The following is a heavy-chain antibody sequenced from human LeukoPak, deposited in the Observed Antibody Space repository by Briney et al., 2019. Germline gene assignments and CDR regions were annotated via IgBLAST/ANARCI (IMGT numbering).Heavy chain of an antibody. CDR2: INHSGST. CDR3: ARDIGSSYGLYYYYYMDV. J-gene: IGHJ6*03. V-gene: IGHV4-34*01. D-gene: IGHD5-18*01. Sequence: SSETLSLTCAVYGGSFSGYYWSWIRQPPGKGLEWIGEINHSGSTNYNPSLKSRVTISVDTSKNQFSLKLSSVTAADTAVYYCARDIGSSYGLYYYYYMDVWGKGTTVTVSS. CDR1: GGSFSGYY.